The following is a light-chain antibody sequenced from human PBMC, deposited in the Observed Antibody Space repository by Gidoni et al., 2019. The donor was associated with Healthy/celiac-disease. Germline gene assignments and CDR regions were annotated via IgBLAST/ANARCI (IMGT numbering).Light chain of an antibody. V-gene: IGKV1-39*01. CDR2: AAS. J-gene: IGKJ1*01. CDR3: QQSDSTPQT. Sequence: DLPMTQSPSSLSASVGDRVTITCRASQSISSYLNWYQQKPGKAPKLLMYAASSLQSGVPSRFSGSGSGTDFTLTISSLQPEDVATYYCQQSDSTPQTFGQGTKVEIK. CDR1: QSISSY.